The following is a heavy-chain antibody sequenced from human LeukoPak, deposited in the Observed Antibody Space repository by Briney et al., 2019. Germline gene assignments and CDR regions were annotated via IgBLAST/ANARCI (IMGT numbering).Heavy chain of an antibody. V-gene: IGHV1-18*01. CDR1: GYTFTSYG. J-gene: IGHJ4*02. CDR3: AKSPGIAVAGYFDY. Sequence: WASVKVSCKASGYTFTSYGISWVRQAPGQGLEWMGWISAYNGNTNYAQKLQGRVTMTTDTSTSTAYMELRSLRSDDTALYYCAKSPGIAVAGYFDYWGQGTLVTVSS. D-gene: IGHD6-19*01. CDR2: ISAYNGNT.